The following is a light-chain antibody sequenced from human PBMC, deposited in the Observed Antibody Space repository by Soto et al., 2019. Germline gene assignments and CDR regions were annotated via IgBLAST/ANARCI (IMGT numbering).Light chain of an antibody. CDR3: QQYYTYSWT. J-gene: IGKJ1*01. CDR1: QSISTY. CDR2: DAS. Sequence: DIQVTQSPSSLSASVGDRVTITCRASQSISTYLNWYQQKPGKAPKLLIYDASSLESGVPSRFTGSGSGTEFTLTISSLQPDDFATYYCQQYYTYSWTFGQGTKVDI. V-gene: IGKV1-5*01.